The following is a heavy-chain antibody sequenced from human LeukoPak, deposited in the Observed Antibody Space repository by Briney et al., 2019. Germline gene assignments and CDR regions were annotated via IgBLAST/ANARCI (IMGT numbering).Heavy chain of an antibody. D-gene: IGHD2-21*02. Sequence: GGSLRLSCAASGFTFSSYGMSWVRQAPGKGLEWVSAISGSGGSTYYADSVKGRFTISRDNSKNTLYLQMNSLRAEDTAVYYCAKALYCGGDCYSQDAFDIWGQGTMVTVSS. V-gene: IGHV3-23*01. CDR3: AKALYCGGDCYSQDAFDI. CDR2: ISGSGGST. CDR1: GFTFSSYG. J-gene: IGHJ3*02.